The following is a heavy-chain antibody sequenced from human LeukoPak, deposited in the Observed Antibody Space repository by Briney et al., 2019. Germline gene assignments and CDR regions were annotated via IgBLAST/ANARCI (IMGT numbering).Heavy chain of an antibody. J-gene: IGHJ2*01. V-gene: IGHV1-18*01. CDR2: ISAYNGNT. D-gene: IGHD3-10*01. Sequence: ASVKVSCKASGYTFTSYGISWVRQAPGQGLEWMGWISAYNGNTNYAQMRQGRVTMTTDTSTTTAYMELRSLRSDDTAVYYCARDGAPLRTYGHLYWYFDLWGRGTLVTVSS. CDR3: ARDGAPLRTYGHLYWYFDL. CDR1: GYTFTSYG.